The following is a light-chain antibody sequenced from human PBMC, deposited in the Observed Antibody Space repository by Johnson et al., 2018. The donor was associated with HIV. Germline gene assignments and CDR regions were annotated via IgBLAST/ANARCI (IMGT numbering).Light chain of an antibody. J-gene: IGLJ1*01. V-gene: IGLV1-51*01. Sequence: QAVLTQPPSVSAAPGQKVTISCSGSSSNIGNNYVSWYQQLPVTAPKLLIYDNNKRPSGIPDRFSGSKSGTSATLGITGLQTGDEADYYCGTWASSLSAGVFGTGTKVTVL. CDR2: DNN. CDR1: SSNIGNNY. CDR3: GTWASSLSAGV.